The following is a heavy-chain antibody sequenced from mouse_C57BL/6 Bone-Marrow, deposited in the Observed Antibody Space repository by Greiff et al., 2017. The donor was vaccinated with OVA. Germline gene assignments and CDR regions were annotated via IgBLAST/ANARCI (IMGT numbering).Heavy chain of an antibody. J-gene: IGHJ2*01. Sequence: EVQLQQSGPELVKPGASVKISCKASGYTFTDYYMNWVKQSHGKSLEWIGDINPNNGGTSYNQKFKGKATLTVDKSSSTAYMELRSLTSEDSAVYYCASRNYYGSNYYFDYWGQGTTLTVSS. CDR3: ASRNYYGSNYYFDY. D-gene: IGHD1-1*01. CDR1: GYTFTDYY. CDR2: INPNNGGT. V-gene: IGHV1-26*01.